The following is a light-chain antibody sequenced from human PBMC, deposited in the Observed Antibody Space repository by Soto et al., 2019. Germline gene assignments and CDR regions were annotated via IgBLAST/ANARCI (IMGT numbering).Light chain of an antibody. Sequence: QSALTQPASVSGSPGQSITISCTGTSSDVGSYNLVSWYQQHPGKAPKLMIYEGSKRPSGVSHRFSGSKSGNTASLTISGLQPEDEADYYCCSYAGSSTWVFGGGTKLTVL. CDR2: EGS. CDR1: SSDVGSYNL. CDR3: CSYAGSSTWV. J-gene: IGLJ3*02. V-gene: IGLV2-23*01.